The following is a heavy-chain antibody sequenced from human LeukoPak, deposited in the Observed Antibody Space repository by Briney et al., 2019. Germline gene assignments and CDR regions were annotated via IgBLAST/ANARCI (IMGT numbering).Heavy chain of an antibody. CDR3: ATFSGAHHKTFDS. V-gene: IGHV3-23*01. J-gene: IGHJ4*02. D-gene: IGHD1-14*01. CDR2: FSGSGGST. CDR1: GFTFSSYA. Sequence: GGSLRLSCAASGFTFSSYAMSWVRQAPGKGLQWVSAFSGSGGSTYYADSVKGRFTISRDNSRNTLYLQMNTLRAEDTAIYYCATFSGAHHKTFDSWGQGTLVTVSS.